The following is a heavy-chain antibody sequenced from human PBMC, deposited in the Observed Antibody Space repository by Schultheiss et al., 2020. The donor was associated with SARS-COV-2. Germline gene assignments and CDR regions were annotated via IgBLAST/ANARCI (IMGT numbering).Heavy chain of an antibody. CDR3: ARDLNPGFDY. J-gene: IGHJ4*02. CDR2: IYYSGST. Sequence: SETLSLTCTVSGGSISDSTYYWAWVRQPPGKGLEWIGYIYYSGSTNYNPSLKSRVTISVDTSKNQFSLKLSSVTAADTAVYYCARDLNPGFDYWGQGTLVTVSS. V-gene: IGHV4-61*05. CDR1: GGSISDSTYY.